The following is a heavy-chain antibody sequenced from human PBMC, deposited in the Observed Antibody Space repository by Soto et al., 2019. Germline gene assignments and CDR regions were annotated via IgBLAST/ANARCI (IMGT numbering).Heavy chain of an antibody. CDR3: AREYYYDSSGYLPNAFDI. CDR1: GFTFSSYE. CDR2: ISSSGSTI. V-gene: IGHV3-48*03. J-gene: IGHJ3*02. D-gene: IGHD3-22*01. Sequence: PGGSLRLSCAASGFTFSSYEMNWVRQAPGKGLEWVSYISSSGSTIYYADSVKGRFTISRDNAKNSLYLQMNSLRAEDTAVYYCAREYYYDSSGYLPNAFDIWGQGTMVTVSS.